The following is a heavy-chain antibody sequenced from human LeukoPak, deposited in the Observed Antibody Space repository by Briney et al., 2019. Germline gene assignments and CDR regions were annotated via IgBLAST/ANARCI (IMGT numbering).Heavy chain of an antibody. Sequence: SETLSLTCTVSGGSISSPYWTWIRQPPGKGLEWIGNIYYGGDTDYSPSLKSRATILLDRSKNQFSLRLTSVTAADTAVYYCARQLAGLAPPGFIDSWGQGTLVTVSS. CDR1: GGSISSPY. CDR2: IYYGGDT. CDR3: ARQLAGLAPPGFIDS. V-gene: IGHV4-59*08. J-gene: IGHJ4*02. D-gene: IGHD3-3*02.